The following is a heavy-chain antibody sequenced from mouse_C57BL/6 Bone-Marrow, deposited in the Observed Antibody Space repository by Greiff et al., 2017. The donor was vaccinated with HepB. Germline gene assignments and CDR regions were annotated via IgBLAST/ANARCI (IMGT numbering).Heavy chain of an antibody. CDR1: GYTFSDYN. Sequence: LQASGPVLLNPRASVKILCQASGYTFSDYNLDWVKQSHGDSLEWIGDITPNNGGTIYNQKFKGLATLTVDKSSSIAYMELRSLTSEDTAVYDGERLRSNYGGGYYFDKWGVGTALPVCS. V-gene: IGHV1-18*01. J-gene: IGHJ2*01. CDR2: ITPNNGGT. D-gene: IGHD2-5*01. CDR3: ERLRSNYGGGYYFDK.